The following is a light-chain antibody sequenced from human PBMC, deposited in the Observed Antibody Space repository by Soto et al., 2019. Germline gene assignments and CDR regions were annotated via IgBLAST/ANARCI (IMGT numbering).Light chain of an antibody. CDR2: DVS. J-gene: IGLJ1*01. CDR3: SSYTSSSTPLNV. CDR1: SSDVGGYNY. V-gene: IGLV2-14*01. Sequence: QPALTQPASVSGSPGQSITISCTGTSSDVGGYNYVSWYQQHPGKAPKLMIYDVSNRPSGVSNRFSGSKSGNTASLTISGLQAEDEADYYCSSYTSSSTPLNVFGTGTKVTVL.